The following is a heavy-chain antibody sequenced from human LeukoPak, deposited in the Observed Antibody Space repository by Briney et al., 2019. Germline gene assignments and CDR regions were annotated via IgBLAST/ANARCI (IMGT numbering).Heavy chain of an antibody. Sequence: PSETLSLTCSVSGDYIGSSFWSWLRQPPGKGLEWIGYIYYSGSTNYNPSLKSRVTMSVDTSQNQFSLKLTSVSAADTAVFYCARTRGDPNWYFDLWGRGILVTVSS. CDR3: ARTRGDPNWYFDL. V-gene: IGHV4-59*08. CDR2: IYYSGST. CDR1: GDYIGSSF. J-gene: IGHJ2*01. D-gene: IGHD3-10*01.